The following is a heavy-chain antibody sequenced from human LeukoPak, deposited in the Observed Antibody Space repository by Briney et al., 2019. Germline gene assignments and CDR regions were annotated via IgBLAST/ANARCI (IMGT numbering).Heavy chain of an antibody. CDR3: AGRVHYYYYGMDV. J-gene: IGHJ6*02. Sequence: ASVKVSCKASGYTFTGYYRHWVRQAPGQGLEWMGWINPNSGSTNYAQKFQGRVTMTRDTSISTAYMELSRLRSDDTAVYYCAGRVHYYYYGMDVWGQGTTVTVSS. CDR1: GYTFTGYY. V-gene: IGHV1-2*02. D-gene: IGHD2-15*01. CDR2: INPNSGST.